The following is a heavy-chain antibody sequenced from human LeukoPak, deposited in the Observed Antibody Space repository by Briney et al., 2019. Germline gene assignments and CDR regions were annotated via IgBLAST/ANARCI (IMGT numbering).Heavy chain of an antibody. CDR3: AREGYYYDSSGNYFRGFGLDY. Sequence: ASETLSLTCTVSGGSISSSSYYWGWIRQPPGKGLEWIGSIYYSGSTYYNPSLKSRVTISVDTSKNQFSLKLSSVTAADTAVYYCAREGYYYDSSGNYFRGFGLDYWGQGTLVTVSS. CDR2: IYYSGST. V-gene: IGHV4-39*07. D-gene: IGHD3-22*01. J-gene: IGHJ4*02. CDR1: GGSISSSSYY.